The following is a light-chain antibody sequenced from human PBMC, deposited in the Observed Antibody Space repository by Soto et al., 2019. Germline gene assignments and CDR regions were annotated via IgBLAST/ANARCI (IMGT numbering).Light chain of an antibody. CDR1: QRIRHY. V-gene: IGKV1-5*01. Sequence: DIQMTQSPPTLSASVGDRVTITCRASQRIRHYLAWYQHMPGKAPKLLIYGASTLQSRVPSRFSGSGSGTEFFIAICSMQTDDFGTYLCRHHNSYSRTFGQGTKVEIK. J-gene: IGKJ1*01. CDR3: RHHNSYSRT. CDR2: GAS.